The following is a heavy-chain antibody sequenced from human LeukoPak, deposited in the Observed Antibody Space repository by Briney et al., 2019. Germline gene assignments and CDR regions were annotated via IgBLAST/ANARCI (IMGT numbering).Heavy chain of an antibody. Sequence: PGGSLRLSCAASGFTFTSYGMHWVRQAPGKGLEWVGFMRYDGSNKYYADSVKGRFTISRDNSKNSLYLQMNSLRAEDTAVYYCAKAESHWRPGPVTTRHYYYMDVWGKGTTVTISS. D-gene: IGHD4-17*01. J-gene: IGHJ6*03. V-gene: IGHV3-30*02. CDR2: MRYDGSNK. CDR1: GFTFTSYG. CDR3: AKAESHWRPGPVTTRHYYYMDV.